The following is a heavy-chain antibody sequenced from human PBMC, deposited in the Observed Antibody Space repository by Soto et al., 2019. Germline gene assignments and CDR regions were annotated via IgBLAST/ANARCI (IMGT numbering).Heavy chain of an antibody. J-gene: IGHJ4*02. CDR3: ARAGFSYGHLLF. Sequence: PSETLSLTCTVSGVSITGSYWSWIRQTPGKTLEWIGYIYHSGTTTYNPSLKSRVSISVDTSKNQFSLRLTSVTAADTAVYYCARAGFSYGHLLFWGQGIRVTVSS. CDR1: GVSITGSY. D-gene: IGHD3-10*01. CDR2: IYHSGTT. V-gene: IGHV4-59*08.